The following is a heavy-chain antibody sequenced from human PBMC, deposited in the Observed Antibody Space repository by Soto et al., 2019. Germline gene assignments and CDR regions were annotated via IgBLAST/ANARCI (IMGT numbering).Heavy chain of an antibody. CDR1: GGSVSSGSYY. V-gene: IGHV4-61*01. CDR3: ARGSGYDFALDY. CDR2: IYYSGST. D-gene: IGHD5-12*01. Sequence: LSLTCTVSGGSVSSGSYYWSWIRQPPGKGLEWIGYIYYSGSTNYNPSLKSRVTISVDTSKNQFSLKLSSVTAADTAVYYCARGSGYDFALDYWGQGTRVTVAS. J-gene: IGHJ4*02.